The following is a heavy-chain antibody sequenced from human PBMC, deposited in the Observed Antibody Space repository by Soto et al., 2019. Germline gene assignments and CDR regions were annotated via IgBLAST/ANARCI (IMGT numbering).Heavy chain of an antibody. CDR3: AREPAGGYTGLFDP. J-gene: IGHJ5*02. D-gene: IGHD5-12*01. V-gene: IGHV1-18*01. CDR2: ISAYNGNT. Sequence: QVQLVQSGAEVKKPGASVKVSCKTSGYTFSSYGISWVRQAPGQGLEWMGWISAYNGNTNYAEKLQGRVTMTTDTSTSTAYMELRSLISDDTAVYYCAREPAGGYTGLFDPWGQGTLVTVSS. CDR1: GYTFSSYG.